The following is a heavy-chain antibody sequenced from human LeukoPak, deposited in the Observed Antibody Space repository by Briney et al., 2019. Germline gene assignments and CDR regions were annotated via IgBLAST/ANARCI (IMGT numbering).Heavy chain of an antibody. Sequence: ASVKVSCKASGYTFTGYYMHWVRQAPGQGLEWMGWINPNSGGTNYAQKFQGRVTMTRDTSISTAYMELSRLRSDDTAVYYCARVWDIVVVPATVGAFDIWGQGTMATVSS. CDR2: INPNSGGT. CDR1: GYTFTGYY. D-gene: IGHD2-2*01. V-gene: IGHV1-2*02. CDR3: ARVWDIVVVPATVGAFDI. J-gene: IGHJ3*02.